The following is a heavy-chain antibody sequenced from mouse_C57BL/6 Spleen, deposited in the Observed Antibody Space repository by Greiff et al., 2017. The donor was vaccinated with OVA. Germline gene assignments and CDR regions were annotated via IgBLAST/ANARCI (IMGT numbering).Heavy chain of an antibody. V-gene: IGHV1-64*01. CDR2: IHPNSGST. D-gene: IGHD1-1*01. J-gene: IGHJ1*03. CDR3: AREVDYYGSSEYFDV. CDR1: GYTFTSYW. Sequence: QVQLQQPGAELVKPGASVKLSCKASGYTFTSYWMHWVKQRPGQGLEWIGMIHPNSGSTNYNEKFKSKATLTVDKSSSTAYMQLSSLTSEDSAVYYCAREVDYYGSSEYFDVWGTGTTVTVSS.